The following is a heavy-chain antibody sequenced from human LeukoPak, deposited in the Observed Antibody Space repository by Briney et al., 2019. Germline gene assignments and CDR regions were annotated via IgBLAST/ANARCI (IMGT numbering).Heavy chain of an antibody. CDR1: GFTFNNYG. J-gene: IGHJ4*02. D-gene: IGHD3-10*01. CDR2: IRYDGSNK. Sequence: PGGSLRLSCAASGFTFNNYGMHWVRQAPGKGLEWVAFIRYDGSNKYYADFVKGRFTISRDNSKNTLYLQMNSLRAEDTAVYYCAKDGETPPVWYYGSGESLFDYWGQGTLVTVSS. V-gene: IGHV3-30*02. CDR3: AKDGETPPVWYYGSGESLFDY.